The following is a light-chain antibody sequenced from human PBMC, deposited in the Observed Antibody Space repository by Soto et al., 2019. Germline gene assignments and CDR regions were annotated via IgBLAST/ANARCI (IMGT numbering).Light chain of an antibody. CDR3: SSYTSSSTPYV. CDR2: EVS. V-gene: IGLV2-14*01. J-gene: IGLJ1*01. Sequence: QSALTQPASVSGSPGQSITISCTGTSSDVGGYNYVSWYQQHPGKDPKLMIYEVSNRPSGVSNRFSGYKSGNTASLTISGLQAEDEADYCCSSYTSSSTPYVFGTGTKLTVL. CDR1: SSDVGGYNY.